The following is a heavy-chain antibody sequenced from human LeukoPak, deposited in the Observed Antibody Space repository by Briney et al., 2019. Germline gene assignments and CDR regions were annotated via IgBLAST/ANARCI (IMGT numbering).Heavy chain of an antibody. Sequence: PGGSLRLSCAASGFTFSSYSMNWVRQAPGKGLEWVSAISGSGGSTYYADSVKGRFTISRDNSKNTLYLQMNSLRAEDTAVYYCAKAGGYDFWSGYSKPLDYWGQGTLVTVSS. CDR3: AKAGGYDFWSGYSKPLDY. CDR2: ISGSGGST. V-gene: IGHV3-23*01. D-gene: IGHD3-3*01. J-gene: IGHJ4*02. CDR1: GFTFSSYS.